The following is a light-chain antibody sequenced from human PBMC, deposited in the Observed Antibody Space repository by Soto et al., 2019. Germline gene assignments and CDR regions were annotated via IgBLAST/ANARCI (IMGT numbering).Light chain of an antibody. V-gene: IGLV3-1*01. CDR1: KLGDKY. CDR3: QASDSTLVV. CDR2: QDS. J-gene: IGLJ2*01. Sequence: SYELTQPPSVSVSPGQTASITCSGDKLGDKYACWYQQKPGQSPVLVIYQDSKRPSGIPERFSGSNSGNTATLTISGTQAMDEADYYCQASDSTLVVFGGGTKLTVL.